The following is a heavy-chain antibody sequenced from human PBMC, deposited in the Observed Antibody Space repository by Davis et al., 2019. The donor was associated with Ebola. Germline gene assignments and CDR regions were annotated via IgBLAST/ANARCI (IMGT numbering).Heavy chain of an antibody. V-gene: IGHV3-23*01. CDR2: ISGSGGST. CDR3: ASPARGYCSSTSCSGWFDP. D-gene: IGHD2-2*01. Sequence: GESLKISCAASGFTFSSYAMRWVRQAPEKGLEWVSAISGSGGSTYYADSVKGRFTISRDNSKNTLYLQMNSLRAEDTAVYYCASPARGYCSSTSCSGWFDPWGQGTLVTVSS. CDR1: GFTFSSYA. J-gene: IGHJ5*02.